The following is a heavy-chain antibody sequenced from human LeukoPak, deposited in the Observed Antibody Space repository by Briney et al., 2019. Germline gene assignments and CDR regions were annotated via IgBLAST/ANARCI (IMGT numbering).Heavy chain of an antibody. V-gene: IGHV4-4*07. CDR2: IYTSGST. Sequence: SETLSLTCTVSGGSIKSHYWSWIRQPAGKGLEWIGRIYTSGSTNYNPSLKSRVTMSVDTSKNQFSLKLSSVTAADTAVYYCARSYYDSSGYSPYFDYWGQGTLVTVSS. CDR1: GGSIKSHY. J-gene: IGHJ4*02. D-gene: IGHD3-22*01. CDR3: ARSYYDSSGYSPYFDY.